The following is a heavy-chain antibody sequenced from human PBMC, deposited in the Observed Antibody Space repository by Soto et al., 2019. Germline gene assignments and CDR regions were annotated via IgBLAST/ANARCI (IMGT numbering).Heavy chain of an antibody. CDR2: IYHSGST. V-gene: IGHV4-4*02. CDR3: ARAPPDLIGRGNWFDP. J-gene: IGHJ5*02. CDR1: SGSISSSNW. Sequence: SETLSLTCAVSSGSISSSNWWSWVRQPPGKGLEWIGEIYHSGSTNYNPSLKSRVTISVDKSKNQFSLKLSSVTAADTAVYYCARAPPDLIGRGNWFDPWGQGTLVTVSS. D-gene: IGHD1-20*01.